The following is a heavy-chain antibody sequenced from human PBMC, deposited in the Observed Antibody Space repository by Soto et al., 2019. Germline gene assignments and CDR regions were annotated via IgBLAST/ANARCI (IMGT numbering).Heavy chain of an antibody. CDR2: ISGSGDST. CDR1: GVTCISYA. D-gene: IGHD1-1*01. Sequence: VGSLRHSCAASGVTCISYAMSWVRQAPGKGLEWVSVISGSGDSTYYADSVKGRFTISRDNSKNTLYPQMNSLRAEDTAVYYCAKRATGTYLDSWGQGTLVTVSS. V-gene: IGHV3-23*01. CDR3: AKRATGTYLDS. J-gene: IGHJ4*02.